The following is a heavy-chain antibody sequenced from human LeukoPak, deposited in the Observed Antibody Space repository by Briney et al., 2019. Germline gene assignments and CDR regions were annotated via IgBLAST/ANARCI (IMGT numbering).Heavy chain of an antibody. J-gene: IGHJ4*02. Sequence: SETLSLTCTVSGGSIRNYYWSWIRQPPGKGLEWIGSFDYSGSTYYNPSLQSRVTIFEDTSKNQFSLKLTSVTAADTAVYYCARHLGGSYYSPFDYWGRGTLVTVSS. CDR1: GGSIRNYY. CDR2: FDYSGST. CDR3: ARHLGGSYYSPFDY. D-gene: IGHD2-15*01. V-gene: IGHV4-39*01.